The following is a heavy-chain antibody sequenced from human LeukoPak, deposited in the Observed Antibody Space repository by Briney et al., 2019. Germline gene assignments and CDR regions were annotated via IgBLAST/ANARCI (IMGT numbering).Heavy chain of an antibody. CDR1: GGSISSSY. Sequence: SETLSLTCTVSGGSISSSYWSWIRQPPGKGLEWIGYIYNSGSTNYNHSLKSRVTISEDMSNNQFSLKLSSVTAADTAVYYCARALRLWGGNSGIAFDIWGQGTMVTVSS. CDR3: ARALRLWGGNSGIAFDI. J-gene: IGHJ3*02. CDR2: IYNSGST. D-gene: IGHD4-23*01. V-gene: IGHV4-59*01.